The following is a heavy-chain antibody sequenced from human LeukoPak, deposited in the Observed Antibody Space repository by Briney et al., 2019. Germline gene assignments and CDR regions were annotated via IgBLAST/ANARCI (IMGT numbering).Heavy chain of an antibody. CDR3: AGDQNYYDSSGYYDY. J-gene: IGHJ4*02. CDR1: GGSISSYY. V-gene: IGHV4-59*01. Sequence: SETLSLTCTVSGGSISSYYWSWIRQPPGKGLEWIGYIYYSGSTNYNPSLKSRVTISVDTSKNQFSLKLSSVTAADTAVYYCAGDQNYYDSSGYYDYWGQGTLVTVSS. D-gene: IGHD3-22*01. CDR2: IYYSGST.